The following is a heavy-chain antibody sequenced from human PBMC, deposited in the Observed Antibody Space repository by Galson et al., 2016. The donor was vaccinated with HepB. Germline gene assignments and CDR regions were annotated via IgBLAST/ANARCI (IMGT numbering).Heavy chain of an antibody. CDR3: ASYSSSWCGRFDY. Sequence: SETLSLTCTVSGAPITSSTYYWGWLRQSPGKGLEWIGTIFYTGSTYYNPSLKGRVTISVDTFRNQMSLNLGSVTAADTAVYFCASYSSSWCGRFDYWGRGTLVTVSS. CDR1: GAPITSSTYY. V-gene: IGHV4-39*01. D-gene: IGHD6-13*01. J-gene: IGHJ4*02. CDR2: IFYTGST.